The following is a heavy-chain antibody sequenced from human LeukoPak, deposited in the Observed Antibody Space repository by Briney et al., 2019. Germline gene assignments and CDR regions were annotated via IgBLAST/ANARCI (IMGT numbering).Heavy chain of an antibody. V-gene: IGHV1-2*04. J-gene: IGHJ4*02. CDR2: INPTSGGT. D-gene: IGHD5-18*01. Sequence: GWINPTSGGTNYAQKFQGWVTMTRDTSISTAYMELSRLRSDDTAVYYCARAGTAMDYFDYWGQGTLVTVSS. CDR3: ARAGTAMDYFDY.